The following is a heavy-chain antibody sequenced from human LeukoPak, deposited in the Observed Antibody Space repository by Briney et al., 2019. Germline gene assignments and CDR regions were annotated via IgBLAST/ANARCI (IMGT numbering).Heavy chain of an antibody. J-gene: IGHJ6*02. CDR3: ARDYYDILTGYRLHYGMDV. CDR2: MNPNSGNT. D-gene: IGHD3-9*01. CDR1: GYTFTSYD. V-gene: IGHV1-8*01. Sequence: ASVKVPCKASGYTFTSYDINWVRQATGQGLEWMGWMNPNSGNTGYAQKFQGRVTMTRNTSISTAYMELSSLRSEDTAVYYCARDYYDILTGYRLHYGMDVWGQGTTVTVSS.